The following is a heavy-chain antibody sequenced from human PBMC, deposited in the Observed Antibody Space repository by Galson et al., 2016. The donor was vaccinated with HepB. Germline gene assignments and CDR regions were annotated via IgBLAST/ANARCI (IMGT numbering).Heavy chain of an antibody. V-gene: IGHV3-30*18. CDR1: GFTFRNYG. D-gene: IGHD2-2*01. CDR3: AKDGRIYCSSASCHDHFHY. J-gene: IGHJ4*02. CDR2: ISYDGSNK. Sequence: SLRLSCAASGFTFRNYGMHWVRQAPGKGLEWVAFISYDGSNKKYAVSVKGRFTISRDNSKKTLYLQMNSLRAEDTAAYYCAKDGRIYCSSASCHDHFHYWGQGTLVTVSS.